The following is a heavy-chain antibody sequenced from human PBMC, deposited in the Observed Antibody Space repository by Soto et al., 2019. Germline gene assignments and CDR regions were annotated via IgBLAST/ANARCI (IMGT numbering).Heavy chain of an antibody. CDR2: ISAYNGNT. J-gene: IGHJ6*02. CDR1: GYTFTSYG. V-gene: IGHV1-18*01. Sequence: ASVKVSCKASGYTFTSYGISWVRQAPGQGLEWMGWISAYNGNTNYAQKLQGRVTMTTDTSTSTAYMELRSLRSDDTAVYYCARDRVAVPKASYYGMDVWGQGTTVTVSS. D-gene: IGHD6-19*01. CDR3: ARDRVAVPKASYYGMDV.